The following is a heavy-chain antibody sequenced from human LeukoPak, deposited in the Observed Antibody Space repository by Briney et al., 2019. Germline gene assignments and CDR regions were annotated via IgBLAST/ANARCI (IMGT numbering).Heavy chain of an antibody. CDR3: ARQGSSSRLGY. Sequence: SETLSLTCTVSGGSINTYYWSWIRQPPGKGLEWIGYIYYSGSTYYNPSLESRVTISVDTSKNQFSLKLSSVTAADTAVYYCARQGSSSRLGYWGQGTLVTVSS. V-gene: IGHV4-59*08. CDR1: GGSINTYY. J-gene: IGHJ4*02. CDR2: IYYSGST. D-gene: IGHD6-13*01.